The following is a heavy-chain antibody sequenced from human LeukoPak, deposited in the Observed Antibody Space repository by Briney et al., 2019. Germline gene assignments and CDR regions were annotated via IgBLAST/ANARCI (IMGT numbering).Heavy chain of an antibody. CDR1: GFTFSTYS. Sequence: GGSLRLSCATSGFTFSTYSMSWIRQAPGKGLEWVSYISSSGSTIYYADSVKGRFTISRDNAKNSLYLQMNSLRAEDTAVYYCAELGITMIGGVWGKGTTVTISS. V-gene: IGHV3-48*04. J-gene: IGHJ6*04. CDR3: AELGITMIGGV. CDR2: ISSSGSTI. D-gene: IGHD3-10*02.